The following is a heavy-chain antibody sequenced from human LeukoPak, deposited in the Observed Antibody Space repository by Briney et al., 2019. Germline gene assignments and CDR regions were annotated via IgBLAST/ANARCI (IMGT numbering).Heavy chain of an antibody. CDR1: GFSFSSYS. D-gene: IGHD3-22*01. CDR3: ARELYYYDSGGYGCDAFDI. J-gene: IGHJ3*02. CDR2: IISSSSYI. Sequence: GSLRLSCAASGFSFSSYSMNWVGHAPGKGLEWVSSIISSSSYIYYAASAKGRFTISRDNAKNSLYMQMNSLTVEDTAVYYCARELYYYDSGGYGCDAFDIWGQGTMVTVSS. V-gene: IGHV3-21*01.